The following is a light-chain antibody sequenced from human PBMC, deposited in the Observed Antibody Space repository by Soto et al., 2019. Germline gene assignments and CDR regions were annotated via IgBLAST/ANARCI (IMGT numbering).Light chain of an antibody. CDR2: GNT. V-gene: IGLV1-40*01. Sequence: QSVLAQPPSVSGAPGQRVTISCSGTTSNIGVDYDVQWYRQLPGTAPKLLIHGNTNRPSGVPDRFSGSKSGTSASLAITGLQSEDEGDYYCQSYDSGLRGYVFGSGTKVTVL. CDR3: QSYDSGLRGYV. CDR1: TSNIGVDYD. J-gene: IGLJ1*01.